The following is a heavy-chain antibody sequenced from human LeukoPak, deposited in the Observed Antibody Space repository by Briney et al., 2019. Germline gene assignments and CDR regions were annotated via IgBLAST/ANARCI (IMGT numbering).Heavy chain of an antibody. CDR3: ARENHAAAAGIGLYRY. Sequence: GASVKVSCKASGGTFSSYAISWVRQAPGQGLEWMGWISAYNGNTNYAQKLQGRVTMTTDTSTSTAYMELRSLRSDDTAVYYCARENHAAAAGIGLYRYWGQGTLVTVSS. J-gene: IGHJ4*02. CDR2: ISAYNGNT. CDR1: GGTFSSYA. V-gene: IGHV1-18*01. D-gene: IGHD6-13*01.